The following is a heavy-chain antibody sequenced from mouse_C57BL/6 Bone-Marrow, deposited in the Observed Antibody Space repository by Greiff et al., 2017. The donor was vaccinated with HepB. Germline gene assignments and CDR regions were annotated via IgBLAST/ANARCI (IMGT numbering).Heavy chain of an antibody. CDR2: ISDGGSYT. CDR3: ARDGRTTVVATYYAMDD. CDR1: GFTFSSYA. V-gene: IGHV5-4*01. D-gene: IGHD1-1*01. Sequence: EVKLMESGGGLVKPGGSLKLSCAASGFTFSSYAMSWVRQTPEKRLEWVATISDGGSYTYYPDNVKGRFTISRDNAKNNLYLQMSHLKSQDTAMYYCARDGRTTVVATYYAMDDWGQGTSVTVSS. J-gene: IGHJ4*01.